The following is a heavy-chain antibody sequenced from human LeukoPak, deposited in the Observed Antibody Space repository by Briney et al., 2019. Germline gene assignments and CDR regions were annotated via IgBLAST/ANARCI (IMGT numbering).Heavy chain of an antibody. V-gene: IGHV3-13*01. D-gene: IGHD3-22*01. CDR1: GFTFSSYD. Sequence: GGSLRLSCAASGFTFSSYDMHWVRQATGKGLEWVSAIGTAGDTYYPGSVKGRFTISRENAKNSLYLQMNSLRAGDTAVYYCARAVAGYYDSSGPVDYWGQGTLVTVSS. J-gene: IGHJ4*02. CDR3: ARAVAGYYDSSGPVDY. CDR2: IGTAGDT.